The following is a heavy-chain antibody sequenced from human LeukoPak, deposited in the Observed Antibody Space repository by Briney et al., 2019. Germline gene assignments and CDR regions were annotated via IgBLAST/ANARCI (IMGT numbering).Heavy chain of an antibody. D-gene: IGHD6-13*01. V-gene: IGHV4-59*08. CDR3: ARHPIAAAVNFDY. CDR2: IYYSGST. J-gene: IGHJ4*02. Sequence: SETLSLTCTVSGGSISSYYWSWIRQPPGKGLEWIGYIYYSGSTNYNPSLKSRVTISVDTSKNQLSLKLSSVTAADTAVYYCARHPIAAAVNFDYWGQGTLVTVSS. CDR1: GGSISSYY.